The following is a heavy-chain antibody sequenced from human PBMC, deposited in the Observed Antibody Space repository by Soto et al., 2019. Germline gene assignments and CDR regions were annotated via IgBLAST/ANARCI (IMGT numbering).Heavy chain of an antibody. V-gene: IGHV3-15*01. CDR3: TKGLVRRGGGMDV. J-gene: IGHJ6*02. CDR1: GFTFSNAW. CDR2: IKSKTDGGTT. Sequence: EVQLVESGGGLVKPGGSLRLSCAASGFTFSNAWMSWVRQAPGKGLEWVGRIKSKTDGGTTDYAAPVKGRFTISRDDSRNTLYLQMNSLKTEASAVYYWTKGLVRRGGGMDVWGQGTTVTVSS. D-gene: IGHD6-6*01.